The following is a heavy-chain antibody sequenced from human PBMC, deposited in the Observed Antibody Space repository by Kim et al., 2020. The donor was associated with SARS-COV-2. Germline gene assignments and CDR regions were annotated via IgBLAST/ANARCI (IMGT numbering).Heavy chain of an antibody. V-gene: IGHV3-11*06. J-gene: IGHJ6*02. Sequence: GGSLRLSCAASGFTFSDYSMSWIRQAPGKGLEWVSSISSSGNCTYYADSVKGRFTISRDNAKNSLYLQMNSLRAEDTAVYYCARGRYYYGMDVWGQGTTVTVSS. CDR3: ARGRYYYGMDV. CDR1: GFTFSDYS. CDR2: ISSSGNCT.